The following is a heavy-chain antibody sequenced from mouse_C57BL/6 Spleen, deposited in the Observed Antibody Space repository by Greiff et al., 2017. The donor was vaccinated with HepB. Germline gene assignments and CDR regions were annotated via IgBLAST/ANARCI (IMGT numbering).Heavy chain of an antibody. CDR1: GYTFTSYG. Sequence: QVTLKESGAELARPGASVKLSCKASGYTFTSYGISRVKQRTGQGLEWIGEIYPRSGNTYYNEKFKGKATLTADKSSSTAYMELRSLTSEDSAVYFCARSIHYGSSYWYFDVWGTGTTVTVSS. D-gene: IGHD1-1*01. CDR2: IYPRSGNT. J-gene: IGHJ1*03. CDR3: ARSIHYGSSYWYFDV. V-gene: IGHV1-81*01.